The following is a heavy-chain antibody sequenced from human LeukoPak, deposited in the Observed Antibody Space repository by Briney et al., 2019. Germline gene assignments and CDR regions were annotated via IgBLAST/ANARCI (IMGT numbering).Heavy chain of an antibody. Sequence: PSETLSLTCTVSGGSISSYYWSWIRQPPGKGLEWIGYIYYSGSTNYNPSLKSRVTISVDTSKNQFSLRLSSVTAADTAVYYCARDPPGSSLRFDYWGQGTLVTVSS. CDR1: GGSISSYY. CDR2: IYYSGST. CDR3: ARDPPGSSLRFDY. D-gene: IGHD6-13*01. J-gene: IGHJ4*02. V-gene: IGHV4-59*12.